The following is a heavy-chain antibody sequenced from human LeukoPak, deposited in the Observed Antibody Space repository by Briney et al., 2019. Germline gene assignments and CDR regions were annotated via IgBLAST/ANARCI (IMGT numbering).Heavy chain of an antibody. D-gene: IGHD2-2*01. J-gene: IGHJ3*02. CDR3: ARDSADIVVVPAAMSAFDI. CDR1: GFTFSSYS. V-gene: IGHV3-21*01. Sequence: GGSLRLSCAASGFTFSSYSMNWVRQAPGKGLEWVSSISSSSSYIYYADSVKGRFTISRDNARNSLYLQMNSLRAEDTAVYYCARDSADIVVVPAAMSAFDIWGQGTMVTVSS. CDR2: ISSSSSYI.